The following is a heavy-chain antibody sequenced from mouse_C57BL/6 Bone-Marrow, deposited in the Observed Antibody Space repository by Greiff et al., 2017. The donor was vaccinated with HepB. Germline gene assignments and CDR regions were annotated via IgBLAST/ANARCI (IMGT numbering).Heavy chain of an antibody. CDR2: INPSTGGT. V-gene: IGHV1-42*01. Sequence: EVQLQQSGPELVKPGASVKISCKASGYSFTGYYMNWVKQSPEKSLEWIGEINPSTGGTTYNQKFKAKATSTVDKSSSTAYMQLKSLTSEDSAVYYCARNTFAYWGQGTLVTVSA. CDR1: GYSFTGYY. J-gene: IGHJ3*01. CDR3: ARNTFAY.